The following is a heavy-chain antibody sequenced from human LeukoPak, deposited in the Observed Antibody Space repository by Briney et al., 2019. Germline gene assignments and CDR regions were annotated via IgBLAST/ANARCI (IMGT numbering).Heavy chain of an antibody. CDR1: GYTFTSYG. CDR3: ARDQEYSIQLDY. D-gene: IGHD6-6*01. Sequence: ASVKVSCKASGYTFTSYGISWVRQAPGQGLEWMGWISAYNGNTNYAQKFQGRVTITTDESTSTAYMELSSLRSEDTAVYYCARDQEYSIQLDYWGQGTLVTVSS. V-gene: IGHV1-18*01. J-gene: IGHJ4*02. CDR2: ISAYNGNT.